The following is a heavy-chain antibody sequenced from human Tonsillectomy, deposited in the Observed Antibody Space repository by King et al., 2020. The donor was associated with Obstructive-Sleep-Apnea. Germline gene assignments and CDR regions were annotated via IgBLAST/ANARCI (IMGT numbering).Heavy chain of an antibody. D-gene: IGHD3-10*01. CDR2: IDPSDSDT. Sequence: VQLVESGAEVKKPGESLRISCKGSGYSFTSHWISWVRQMPGKGLEWMGRIDPSDSDTNYSPSFQGHVTISTDKSISTAYLQWSSLKASDTAMYYCATWSGGSDRYGMDVWGRGTTVTVSS. V-gene: IGHV5-10-1*03. CDR3: ATWSGGSDRYGMDV. CDR1: GYSFTSHW. J-gene: IGHJ6*02.